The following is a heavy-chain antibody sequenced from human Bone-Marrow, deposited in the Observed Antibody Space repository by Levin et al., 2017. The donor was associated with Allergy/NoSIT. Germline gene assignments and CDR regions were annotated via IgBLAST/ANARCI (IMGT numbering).Heavy chain of an antibody. V-gene: IGHV3-23*01. CDR1: GFTFSSFA. D-gene: IGHD3-10*01. CDR2: ISGSADDT. CDR3: AKGRGMGVWSDPGDY. J-gene: IGHJ4*02. Sequence: ETLSLTCAASGFTFSSFAMSWVRQAPGKGLEWVSVISGSADDTRYSDSVKGRFTISRDNSQNTVFLQMNSLRGEDTAIYFCAKGRGMGVWSDPGDYWGQGSLVTVSS.